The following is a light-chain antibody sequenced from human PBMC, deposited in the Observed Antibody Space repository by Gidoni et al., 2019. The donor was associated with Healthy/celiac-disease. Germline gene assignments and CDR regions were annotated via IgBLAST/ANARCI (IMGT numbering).Light chain of an antibody. V-gene: IGKV1-39*01. Sequence: SASVGDRVTITCRASQSISSYLYWYQQKPGQAPKLLIYAASSLQSGVPSRFSGSGSGTDFTLTISSLQPEDFATYYCQQCYSTPWTFGQGTKVEIK. J-gene: IGKJ1*01. CDR1: QSISSY. CDR2: AAS. CDR3: QQCYSTPWT.